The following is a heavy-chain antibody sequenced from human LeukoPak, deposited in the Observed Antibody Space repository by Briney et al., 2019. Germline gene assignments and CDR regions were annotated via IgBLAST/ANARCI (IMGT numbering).Heavy chain of an antibody. Sequence: GGSLRLSCAASGFTFSSYAMTSGRQAPGKGLEWVSGINYSGGRIYYADSVKGRFIISRDNSKNTRYLQSNSLRAEDTAVYCGGGGRGWYLGRIDYWGQGTLVTVSS. J-gene: IGHJ4*02. V-gene: IGHV3-23*01. CDR1: GFTFSSYA. CDR3: GGGRGWYLGRIDY. CDR2: INYSGGRI. D-gene: IGHD6-19*01.